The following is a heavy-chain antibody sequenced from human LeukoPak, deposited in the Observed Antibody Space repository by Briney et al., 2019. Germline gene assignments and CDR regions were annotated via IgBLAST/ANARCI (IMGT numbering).Heavy chain of an antibody. J-gene: IGHJ4*02. V-gene: IGHV4-61*02. Sequence: SETLSLPCTVSGGPISRGSYYGTSIRQPAGKGLEWIGRIYTSGSTNYNPSLKSRVTISVDTSKNQFSLKLSSVTAADTAVYDCARWASGWGANFDYWGQGTLVTVSS. D-gene: IGHD6-19*01. CDR1: GGPISRGSYY. CDR2: IYTSGST. CDR3: ARWASGWGANFDY.